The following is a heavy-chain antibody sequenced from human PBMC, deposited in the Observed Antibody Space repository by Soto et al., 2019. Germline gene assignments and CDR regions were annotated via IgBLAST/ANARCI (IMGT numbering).Heavy chain of an antibody. J-gene: IGHJ3*02. CDR1: GGSISSSSYY. D-gene: IGHD3-3*01. V-gene: IGHV4-39*01. Sequence: SETLSLTCTVSGGSISSSSYYWGWIRQPPGKGLEWIGSIYYSGSTYYNPSLKSRVTISVDTSKNQFSLKLSSVTAADTAVYYCARLREWLLYPCWAFDIRGQGTMV. CDR3: ARLREWLLYPCWAFDI. CDR2: IYYSGST.